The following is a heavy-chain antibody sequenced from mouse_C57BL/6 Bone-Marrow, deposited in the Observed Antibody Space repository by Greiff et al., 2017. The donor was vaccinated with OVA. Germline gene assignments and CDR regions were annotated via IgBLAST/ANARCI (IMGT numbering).Heavy chain of an antibody. J-gene: IGHJ2*01. V-gene: IGHV5-6*02. D-gene: IGHD3-3*01. CDR2: ISRGGSYT. CDR3: ARGVPFRDYFDY. CDR1: GFTFSSYG. Sequence: DVKLVESGGDLVKPGGSLKLSCAASGFTFSSYGMSWVRQTPDKRLEWVATISRGGSYTYYPDSVKGRFTISRDNAKNTLYLQMSSLKSEDTAMDDCARGVPFRDYFDYWGQGTTLTVSS.